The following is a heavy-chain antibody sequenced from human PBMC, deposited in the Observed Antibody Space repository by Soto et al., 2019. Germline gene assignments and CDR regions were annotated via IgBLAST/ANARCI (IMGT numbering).Heavy chain of an antibody. J-gene: IGHJ4*02. CDR2: INPSGGST. V-gene: IGHV1-46*01. CDR1: GHTFTSYY. D-gene: IGHD3-16*01. CDR3: APLSWGSLYVPIDY. Sequence: GASVKVSCKASGHTFTSYYMHWVRQAPGQGLEWMGIINPSGGSTSYAQKFQGRVTMTRDTSTSTVYMELNSLRDEDTAVYYCAPLSWGSLYVPIDYWGQGTLVTVSS.